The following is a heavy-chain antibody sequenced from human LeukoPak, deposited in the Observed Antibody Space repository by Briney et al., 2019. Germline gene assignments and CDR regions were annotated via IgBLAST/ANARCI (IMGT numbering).Heavy chain of an antibody. CDR3: VAWIALRPY. Sequence: PGGSLRLSCAASGFSVSTNFMSWVGQAPGKGLEWVSLIYTDGTTACADSVKGRFAISRDKSKNTLDLQMNSLRADDTAVYYCVAWIALRPYWGQGTLVTVSS. J-gene: IGHJ4*02. V-gene: IGHV3-53*01. CDR2: IYTDGTT. CDR1: GFSVSTNF. D-gene: IGHD2-21*01.